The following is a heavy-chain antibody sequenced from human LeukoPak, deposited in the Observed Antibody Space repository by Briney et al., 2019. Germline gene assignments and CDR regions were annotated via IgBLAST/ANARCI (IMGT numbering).Heavy chain of an antibody. Sequence: SETLSLTCIVSGGSISSISSNNYHWGWIRQPPGKGLEWIGSIYYSGSTYYNPSLKSRVTISVDTSKNQFSLKLSSVTAADTALSYCAREMGVVTAHGIDVWGQGTTVTVSS. V-gene: IGHV4-39*02. J-gene: IGHJ6*02. D-gene: IGHD4-23*01. CDR2: IYYSGST. CDR1: GGSISSISSNNYH. CDR3: AREMGVVTAHGIDV.